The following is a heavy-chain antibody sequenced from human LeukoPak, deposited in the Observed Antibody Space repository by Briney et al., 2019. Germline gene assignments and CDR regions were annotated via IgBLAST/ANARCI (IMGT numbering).Heavy chain of an antibody. CDR1: GFSFGILG. CDR3: VSGYDNTDFEF. CDR2: ISYDGDTT. V-gene: IGHV3-33*08. Sequence: PGGSLRLSCAASGFSFGILGMHWVRQAPGKGLEWVAVISYDGDTTHYADSVKGRLTISRDNSKNMLYLQMNSLRVEDTAVYYCVSGYDNTDFEFWGQGTLVTVSS. J-gene: IGHJ4*02. D-gene: IGHD5-12*01.